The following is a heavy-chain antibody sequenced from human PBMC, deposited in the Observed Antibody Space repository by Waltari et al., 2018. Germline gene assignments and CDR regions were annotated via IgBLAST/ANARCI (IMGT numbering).Heavy chain of an antibody. V-gene: IGHV4-34*01. J-gene: IGHJ1*01. CDR2: INHSGST. Sequence: QVQLQQWGAGLLKPSETLSLTCAVYGGSFSGYYWSWIRQPPGKGLEWIGEINHSGSTNYNPSLKSRVTISVDTSKNQFSLKLSSVTAADTAVYYCAAAWRETKYFQHWGQGTLVTVSS. CDR3: AAAWRETKYFQH. D-gene: IGHD3-3*01. CDR1: GGSFSGYY.